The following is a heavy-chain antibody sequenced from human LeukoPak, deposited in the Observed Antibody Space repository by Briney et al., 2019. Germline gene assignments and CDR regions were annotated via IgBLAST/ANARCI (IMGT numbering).Heavy chain of an antibody. CDR1: GFTFSSYA. CDR3: AKVLRRTTVTTLDAFDF. Sequence: GGSLRLSCAASGFTFSSYAMGWVRQAPGKGLEWVSAISGSGGSTYYADSVKGRFTISRDNSKNTLYLQMNSLRAEDTAVYYCAKVLRRTTVTTLDAFDFWGQGTMVTVSS. V-gene: IGHV3-23*01. D-gene: IGHD4-17*01. CDR2: ISGSGGST. J-gene: IGHJ3*01.